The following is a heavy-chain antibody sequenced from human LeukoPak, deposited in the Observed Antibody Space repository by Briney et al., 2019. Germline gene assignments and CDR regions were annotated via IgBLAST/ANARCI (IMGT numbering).Heavy chain of an antibody. CDR2: INPNSGGT. CDR3: AKTAAGSQHSYYYYYYLDV. CDR1: GYTFTGYY. Sequence: ASVKVSCKASGYTFTGYYMHWVRQAPGQGLEWMGWINPNSGGTNYAQKFQGRVTMTRDTSISTAYMELSRLRSDDTAVYYCAKTAAGSQHSYYYYYYLDVWGTGTTVTISS. J-gene: IGHJ6*03. V-gene: IGHV1-2*02. D-gene: IGHD6-13*01.